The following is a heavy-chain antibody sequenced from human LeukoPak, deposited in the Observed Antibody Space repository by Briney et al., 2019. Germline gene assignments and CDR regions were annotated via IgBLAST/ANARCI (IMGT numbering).Heavy chain of an antibody. D-gene: IGHD6-6*01. V-gene: IGHV4-39*07. J-gene: IGHJ4*02. CDR3: ASERAVAARPPPSY. CDR2: IYYSGST. CDR1: GGSISSSSYY. Sequence: SETLSLTCTVSGGSISSSSYYWGWIRQPPGKGLEWIGSIYYSGSTYYNPSLKSRVTISVDTSKNQFSLKLSSVTAADTAVYYCASERAVAARPPPSYWGQGTLVTVSS.